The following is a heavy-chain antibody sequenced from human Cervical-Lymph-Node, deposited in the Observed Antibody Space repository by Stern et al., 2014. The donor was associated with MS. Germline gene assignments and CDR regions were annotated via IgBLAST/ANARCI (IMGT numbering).Heavy chain of an antibody. CDR3: ARAVRELGT. D-gene: IGHD1-7*01. CDR2: INTDGSEK. Sequence: VQLVESGGGLVQPWESLRLSCGVSGFTFSNYWMTWVRQAPGKGLAWGASINTDGSEKSYGGSVTGRFHISRENAKNSLYLQMNSLRAEDTAVYYCARAVRELGTWGQGTLVTVSS. CDR1: GFTFSNYW. V-gene: IGHV3-7*01. J-gene: IGHJ5*02.